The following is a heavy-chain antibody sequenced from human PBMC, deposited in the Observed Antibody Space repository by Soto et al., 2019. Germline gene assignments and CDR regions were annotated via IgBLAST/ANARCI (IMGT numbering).Heavy chain of an antibody. CDR2: IYPTGST. V-gene: IGHV4-59*11. CDR3: ARDGIAARPIDY. J-gene: IGHJ4*02. Sequence: PSETLSLTCSVSGGSISRHYWTWIRQSPGKGLEWIGYIYPTGSTNYNPSLQSRVTITLDTTKNQFSLKLSSVTAADTAVYYCARDGIAARPIDYWGQGTLVTVSS. D-gene: IGHD6-6*01. CDR1: GGSISRHY.